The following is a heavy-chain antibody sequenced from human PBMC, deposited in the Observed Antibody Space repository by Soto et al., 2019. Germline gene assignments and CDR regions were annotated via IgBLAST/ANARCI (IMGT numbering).Heavy chain of an antibody. D-gene: IGHD3-22*01. CDR1: GFTFSSYW. V-gene: IGHV3-7*03. CDR3: ARDRDSDYYDSSGYDY. J-gene: IGHJ4*02. CDR2: IKQDGSEK. Sequence: EVQLVESGGGLVQPGGSLRLSCAASGFTFSSYWMSWVRQAPGKGLEWVANIKQDGSEKYYVDSVKGRFTISRDNAKNSLYLQMNSLRAEDTAVYYCARDRDSDYYDSSGYDYWGQGTLVTVSS.